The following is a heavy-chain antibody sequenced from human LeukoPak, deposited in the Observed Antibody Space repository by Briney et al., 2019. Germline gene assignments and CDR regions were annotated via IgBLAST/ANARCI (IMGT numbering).Heavy chain of an antibody. Sequence: GGSLRLSCAASGFTFTTYGMHWVRQAPGKGLEWVALIWYDGSSEYYAESVKGRFTISRDNSKNTVYLQMNSLRAEDTAVYYCARDRLSSSQNNYFDYWGQETLVTVSS. D-gene: IGHD6-13*01. J-gene: IGHJ4*02. CDR1: GFTFTTYG. CDR2: IWYDGSSE. CDR3: ARDRLSSSQNNYFDY. V-gene: IGHV3-33*01.